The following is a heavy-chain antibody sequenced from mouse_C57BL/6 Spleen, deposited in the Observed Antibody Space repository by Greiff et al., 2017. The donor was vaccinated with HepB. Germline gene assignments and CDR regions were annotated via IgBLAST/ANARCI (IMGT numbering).Heavy chain of an antibody. J-gene: IGHJ4*01. CDR2: IYPSDSET. Sequence: QVQLQQPGAELVRPGSSVKLSCKASGYTFTSYWMDWVKQRPGQGLEWIGNIYPSDSETHYNQKFKDKATLTVDKSSSTAYMQLSSLTSEDSAVYYCARRGLLRFPYYYAMDYWGQGTSVTVAS. CDR1: GYTFTSYW. CDR3: ARRGLLRFPYYYAMDY. D-gene: IGHD1-1*01. V-gene: IGHV1-61*01.